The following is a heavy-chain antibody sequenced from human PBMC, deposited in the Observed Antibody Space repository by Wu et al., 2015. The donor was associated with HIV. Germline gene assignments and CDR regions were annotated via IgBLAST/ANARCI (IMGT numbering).Heavy chain of an antibody. D-gene: IGHD6-19*01. CDR1: GGTFSSYA. CDR3: ARALRPVADALELDY. CDR2: VSPNTGGT. Sequence: QVQLVQSGAEVKKPGSSVKVSCKSSGGTFSSYAISWVRQAPGQGLEWMGWVSPNTGGTNYAQKFQGRVTMTRDTSINTAFMELSRLRFDDTAIYYCARALRPVADALELDYWGQGTLVTVSS. J-gene: IGHJ4*02. V-gene: IGHV1-2*02.